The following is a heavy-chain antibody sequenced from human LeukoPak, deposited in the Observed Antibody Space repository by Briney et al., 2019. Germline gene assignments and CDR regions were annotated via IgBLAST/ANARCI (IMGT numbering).Heavy chain of an antibody. CDR1: GYTFTGYY. Sequence: ASVKVSCKASGYTFTGYYMHWVRQAPGQGLEWMGWINPNSGGTNYAQKFQGRVTMTRDTSISTAYMELSRLRSDDTAVYYCARDVGGGSYYLGWFDPWGQGTLVTVSS. D-gene: IGHD1-26*01. CDR3: ARDVGGGSYYLGWFDP. V-gene: IGHV1-2*02. CDR2: INPNSGGT. J-gene: IGHJ5*02.